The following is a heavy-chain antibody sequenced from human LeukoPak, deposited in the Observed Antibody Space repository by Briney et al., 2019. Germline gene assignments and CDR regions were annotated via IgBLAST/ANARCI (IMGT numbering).Heavy chain of an antibody. CDR2: ISAYNGNT. D-gene: IGHD6-13*01. J-gene: IGHJ4*02. Sequence: GASVKVSCKASGYTFTSYGISWVRQAPGQGLEWMGWISAYNGNTNYAQKLQGRATMTTDTSTSTAYMELRSLRSDDTAVYYCARDPGNIAAAGTNGYWGQGTLVTVSS. CDR1: GYTFTSYG. CDR3: ARDPGNIAAAGTNGY. V-gene: IGHV1-18*01.